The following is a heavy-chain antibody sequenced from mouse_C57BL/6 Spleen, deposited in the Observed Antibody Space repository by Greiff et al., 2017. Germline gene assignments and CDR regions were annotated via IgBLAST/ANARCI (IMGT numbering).Heavy chain of an antibody. V-gene: IGHV14-1*01. D-gene: IGHD1-1*01. Sequence: EVQLQQSGAELVRPGASVKLSCTASGFNITDYYMHWVKQRPEQGLEWIGRIDPEDGDTKYDPKFKGKATMTADTSSNTAYLQLSSLTSEDTAVYYCTTGYYGSSGYFDVWGTGTTVTVSA. J-gene: IGHJ1*03. CDR1: GFNITDYY. CDR2: IDPEDGDT. CDR3: TTGYYGSSGYFDV.